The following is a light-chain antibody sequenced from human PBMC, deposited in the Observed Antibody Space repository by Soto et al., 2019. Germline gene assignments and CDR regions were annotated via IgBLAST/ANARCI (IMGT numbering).Light chain of an antibody. CDR1: SSDVGGYNY. V-gene: IGLV2-8*01. J-gene: IGLJ2*01. CDR2: EVT. Sequence: QSALTQPPSASGSPGQSVTISCTGTSSDVGGYNYVSWYQQHPGKAPKLMIFEVTKRPSGVPGRFSGSKSGNTASLTVSGLQADYEADYYCSSYSRSNDYVVFGGGTKLTVL. CDR3: SSYSRSNDYVV.